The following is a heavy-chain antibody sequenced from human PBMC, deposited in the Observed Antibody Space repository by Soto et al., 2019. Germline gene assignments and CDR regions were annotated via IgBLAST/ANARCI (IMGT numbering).Heavy chain of an antibody. V-gene: IGHV4-30-2*01. D-gene: IGHD1-26*01. Sequence: SETLSLTCAVSGDTISTGGYSWAWIRQPPGKALEWIGHTYHSGNPYYNPSLKSRVIISVDRSKNQFSLKLSSVTAADTAVYYCLKSTGELYYYYGMDVWGQGTTVTVSS. CDR1: GDTISTGGYS. CDR3: LKSTGELYYYYGMDV. J-gene: IGHJ6*02. CDR2: TYHSGNP.